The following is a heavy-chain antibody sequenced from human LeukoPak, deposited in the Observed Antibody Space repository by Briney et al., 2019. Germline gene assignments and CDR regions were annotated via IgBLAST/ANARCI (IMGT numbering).Heavy chain of an antibody. CDR3: ARTRGPFSAYFDY. V-gene: IGHV5-51*01. CDR1: GYSFTNYC. D-gene: IGHD2-2*01. CDR2: IYPGDSDT. J-gene: IGHJ4*02. Sequence: GESLQISCEGSGYSFTNYCIGWVRQLPGKGLEWMGIIYPGDSDTRYSPSFQGQVTISADKSISTAYLQWSSLKASDTAMYYCARTRGPFSAYFDYWGQGTLVTVSS.